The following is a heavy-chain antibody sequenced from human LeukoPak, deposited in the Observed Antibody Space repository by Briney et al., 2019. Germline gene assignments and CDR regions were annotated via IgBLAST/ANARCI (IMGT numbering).Heavy chain of an antibody. CDR3: ARGSTYYYGSGSYGNWFDP. Sequence: PSETLSLTCAVSGGSISSGGYSWSWIRQPPGTGLEWIGYIYHSGSTYYNPSLKSRVTISVDRPKNQFSLKLSSVTAADTAVYYCARGSTYYYGSGSYGNWFDPWGQGTLVTVSS. D-gene: IGHD3-10*01. V-gene: IGHV4-30-2*01. CDR1: GGSISSGGYS. J-gene: IGHJ5*02. CDR2: IYHSGST.